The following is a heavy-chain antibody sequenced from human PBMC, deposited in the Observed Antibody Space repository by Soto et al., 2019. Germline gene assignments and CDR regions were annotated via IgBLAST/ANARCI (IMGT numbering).Heavy chain of an antibody. D-gene: IGHD6-25*01. Sequence: QVQLVQSGAEVKKPGASVKVSCKTSGYTFNKYGVSWVRQAPGQGLEWMGWISGNNGNTNYAQKFQGRVTLTLDLSTTTAYMEVRSLRSDDTAMYYCAREAAVPADMAVDIWGQGTMVTVSS. CDR2: ISGNNGNT. CDR3: AREAAVPADMAVDI. V-gene: IGHV1-18*01. J-gene: IGHJ3*02. CDR1: GYTFNKYG.